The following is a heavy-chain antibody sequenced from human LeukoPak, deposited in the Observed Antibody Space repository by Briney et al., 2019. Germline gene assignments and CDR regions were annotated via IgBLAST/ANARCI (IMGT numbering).Heavy chain of an antibody. CDR3: AREEGSGWYNGMDV. Sequence: ASVKVSCKASGGTFSSYAISWVRQAPGQGLEWMGGIIPIFGTANYAQKFQGRVTMTTDTSTSTAYMELRSLRSDDTAVYYCAREEGSGWYNGMDVWGQGTTVTVSS. CDR1: GGTFSSYA. V-gene: IGHV1-69*05. CDR2: IIPIFGTA. D-gene: IGHD6-19*01. J-gene: IGHJ6*02.